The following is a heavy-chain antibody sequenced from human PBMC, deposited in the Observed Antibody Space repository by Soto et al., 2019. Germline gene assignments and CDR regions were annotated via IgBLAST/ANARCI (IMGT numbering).Heavy chain of an antibody. CDR1: GGSISSYY. Sequence: SETLSLTCTVSGGSISSYYWSWIRQPPGKGLEWIGYIYYSGSTNYNPSLKSRVTISVDTSKNQFSLKLSSVTAADTAVYYCARSPSWSGLNAFDIWGQGTMVTVSS. CDR3: ARSPSWSGLNAFDI. J-gene: IGHJ3*02. V-gene: IGHV4-59*01. D-gene: IGHD3-3*01. CDR2: IYYSGST.